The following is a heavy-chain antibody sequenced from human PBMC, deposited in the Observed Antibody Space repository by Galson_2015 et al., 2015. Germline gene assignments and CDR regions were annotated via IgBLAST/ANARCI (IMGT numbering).Heavy chain of an antibody. CDR1: GYSFTTYA. V-gene: IGHV1-3*01. D-gene: IGHD3-3*01. CDR2: INAGTGNT. Sequence: SVKVSCKASGYSFTTYAMHWVRQAPGQRLEWMGWINAGTGNTKYSQKFQGRVTITRDTSASTAYMELSSLRSEDTAVYYCARDGGENYDFWSGYATWGQGTLVTVSS. J-gene: IGHJ5*02. CDR3: ARDGGENYDFWSGYAT.